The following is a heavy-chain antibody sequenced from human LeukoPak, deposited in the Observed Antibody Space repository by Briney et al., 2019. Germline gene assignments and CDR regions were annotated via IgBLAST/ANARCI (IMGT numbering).Heavy chain of an antibody. V-gene: IGHV3-53*01. CDR2: LYSGGNT. J-gene: IGHJ5*02. D-gene: IGHD1-26*01. Sequence: GGSLRLSCAASELSVSDNYMSWARQAPGKGLEWVSILYSGGNTYYTDSVKGRFTISRDTSKNTLYLQMNSLRADDTAVYYCVRTQPRSRLLDRWGQGTLVTVSS. CDR1: ELSVSDNY. CDR3: VRTQPRSRLLDR.